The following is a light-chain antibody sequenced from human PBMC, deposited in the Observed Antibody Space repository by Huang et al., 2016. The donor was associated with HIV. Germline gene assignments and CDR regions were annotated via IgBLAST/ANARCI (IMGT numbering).Light chain of an antibody. CDR3: QQRSNLLT. V-gene: IGKV3-11*01. Sequence: EIVLTQSPATLSLSPGERATLSCKASQTINNYLGWYQPKPGRAPRLRIYDASNRAPGIPARFSGSGSGTDFTLTVSGLEPEDSAVYYCQQRSNLLTFGGGTKVEIK. CDR2: DAS. J-gene: IGKJ4*01. CDR1: QTINNY.